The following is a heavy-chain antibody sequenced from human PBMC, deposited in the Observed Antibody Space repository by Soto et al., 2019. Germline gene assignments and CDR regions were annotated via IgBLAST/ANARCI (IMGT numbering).Heavy chain of an antibody. CDR3: ARDFDVNTARDYWYFDL. Sequence: QVHLQESGPGVVKASETLSLTCSLSGGSTSGKYWSWIRQSAGKGLEWIGRIYSSGRTHYNPSLGSRVSMSVAQNSFSLRLTSVTAAATAIYYCARDFDVNTARDYWYFDLWGRGTQVSVSS. J-gene: IGHJ2*01. CDR2: IYSSGRT. V-gene: IGHV4-4*07. CDR1: GGSTSGKY. D-gene: IGHD3-9*01.